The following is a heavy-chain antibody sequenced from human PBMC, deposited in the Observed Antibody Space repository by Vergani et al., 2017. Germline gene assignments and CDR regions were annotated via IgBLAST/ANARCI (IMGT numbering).Heavy chain of an antibody. J-gene: IGHJ5*02. Sequence: QVQLQASGPGLVKPSETLSLTCTISGYSINSDYCWGWIRQPPGKGLEWIGSIFHSGNTFYNPSLKSRVTISIDTSKNQFSLKLTSVTPADTALYYCARHLGQFTASPNWFDPWGLGTLVTVSS. V-gene: IGHV4-38-2*02. D-gene: IGHD3-16*01. CDR1: GYSINSDYC. CDR2: IFHSGNT. CDR3: ARHLGQFTASPNWFDP.